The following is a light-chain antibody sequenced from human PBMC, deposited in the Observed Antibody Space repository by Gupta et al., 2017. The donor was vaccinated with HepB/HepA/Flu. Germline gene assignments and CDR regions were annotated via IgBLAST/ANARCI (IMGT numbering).Light chain of an antibody. CDR2: DVS. J-gene: IGLJ3*02. V-gene: IGLV2-14*03. CDR3: SSYTSTTTVV. Sequence: QSALTQPASVSGSPGPSITISCTGTSSDVGGYDYVSLYQQPPGNAHKVMIYDVSNRTSGVSNRFYGSKSGTTASLTIAGLQAEDEADYYCSSYTSTTTVVFGGGTKLTVL. CDR1: SSDVGGYDY.